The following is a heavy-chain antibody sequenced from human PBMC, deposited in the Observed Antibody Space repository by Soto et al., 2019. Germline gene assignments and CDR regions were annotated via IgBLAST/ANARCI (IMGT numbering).Heavy chain of an antibody. CDR2: IYYSGST. Sequence: SDTLSLTCTVSGGSISSSSYYWGWIRQPPGKGLEWIGSIYYSGSTYYNPSLKSRVTISVDTPKNQFYLKLTSVTAADTAVYYCAREYNYDSSGIGFDSWGQGTQVTVS. CDR1: GGSISSSSYY. V-gene: IGHV4-39*07. CDR3: AREYNYDSSGIGFDS. J-gene: IGHJ4*02. D-gene: IGHD3-22*01.